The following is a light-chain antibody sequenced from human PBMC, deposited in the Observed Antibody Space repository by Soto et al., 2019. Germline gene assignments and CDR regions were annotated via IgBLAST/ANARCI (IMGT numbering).Light chain of an antibody. CDR3: QSYDSSLPGLI. V-gene: IGLV1-44*01. CDR2: RND. J-gene: IGLJ2*01. CDR1: NSNIGSNF. Sequence: QSVLTQPPSASGTPGQWVTISCSGGNSNIGSNFVNWYQQLPGTAPKLLIHRNDQRPSGVPDRFSGSKSGTSASLAISGLQAEDEATYFCQSYDSSLPGLIFGGGTQLTVL.